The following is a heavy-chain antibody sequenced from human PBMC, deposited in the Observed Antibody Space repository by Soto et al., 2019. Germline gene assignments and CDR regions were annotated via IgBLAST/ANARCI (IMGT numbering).Heavy chain of an antibody. CDR1: GGSISSGGYY. J-gene: IGHJ6*03. D-gene: IGHD5-12*01. CDR2: IYYSGST. Sequence: QVQLQESGPGLVKPSQTLSLTCTVSGGSISSGGYYWSWIRQHPGKGLEWIGYIYYSGSTYYNPSLKSRVTISVDTSKNQFSLKLSSVTAADTAVYYCGRRDSGYADYMDVWGKGTTVTVSS. CDR3: GRRDSGYADYMDV. V-gene: IGHV4-31*03.